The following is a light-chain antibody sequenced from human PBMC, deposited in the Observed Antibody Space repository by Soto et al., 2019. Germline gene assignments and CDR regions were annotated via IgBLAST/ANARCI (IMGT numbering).Light chain of an antibody. CDR3: QSYDNSLSALV. Sequence: VLTQPPSVSGAPGQRVTISCTGSSSNIGAGYDVHWYQHLPGTAPKLLIYTNDVRPSGVPDRFSGSKSGTSASLAVTGLQAEDEGDYYCQSYDNSLSALVFGGGTKLTVL. V-gene: IGLV1-40*01. CDR2: TND. J-gene: IGLJ2*01. CDR1: SSNIGAGYD.